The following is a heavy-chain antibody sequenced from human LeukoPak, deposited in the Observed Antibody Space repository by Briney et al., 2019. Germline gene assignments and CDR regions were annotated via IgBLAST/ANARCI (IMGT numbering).Heavy chain of an antibody. CDR1: GITFSSYS. CDR3: ARQGAVAGMSFDY. CDR2: ISSSSSYI. V-gene: IGHV3-21*01. Sequence: GGSLRLSCAASGITFSSYSMNWVRRAPGKGLEWVSSISSSSSYIYYADSVKGRFTISRDNAKNSLYLQMNSLRAEDTAVYYCARQGAVAGMSFDYWGQGTLVTVSS. D-gene: IGHD6-19*01. J-gene: IGHJ4*02.